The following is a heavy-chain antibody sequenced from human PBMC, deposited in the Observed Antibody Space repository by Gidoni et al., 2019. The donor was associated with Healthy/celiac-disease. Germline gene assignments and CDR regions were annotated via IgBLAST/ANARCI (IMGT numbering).Heavy chain of an antibody. D-gene: IGHD6-13*01. CDR3: ARSGRDPRIAAELGAGYFDY. CDR1: GGTFSSYA. V-gene: IGHV1-69*06. J-gene: IGHJ4*02. CDR2: IIPIFGTA. Sequence: QVQLVQSGAEVKKPGSSVKVSCKASGGTFSSYAISWVRQAPGQGLEWMGGIIPIFGTANYAQKFQGRVTITADKSTSTAYMELSSLRSEDTAVYYCARSGRDPRIAAELGAGYFDYWGQGTLVTVSS.